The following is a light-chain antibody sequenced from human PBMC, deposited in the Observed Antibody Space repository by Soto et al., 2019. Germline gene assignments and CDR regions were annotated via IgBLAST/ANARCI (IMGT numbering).Light chain of an antibody. Sequence: QSALTQPASVSGSPGQSITISCTGTSSDVGAYNFVSWYQQHPGKVPKLMIFDVSSRPSGVSDRFSGSKSGNTASLTISGLQYEAEADYSCSSYTSSSTHVFGSGTKLTVL. J-gene: IGLJ1*01. CDR3: SSYTSSSTHV. CDR1: SSDVGAYNF. V-gene: IGLV2-14*03. CDR2: DVS.